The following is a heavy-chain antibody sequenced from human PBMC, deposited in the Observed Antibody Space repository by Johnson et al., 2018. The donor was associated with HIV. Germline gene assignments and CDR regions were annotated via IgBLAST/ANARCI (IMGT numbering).Heavy chain of an antibody. CDR2: VNWNGGNT. Sequence: EVQLVESGGGLVQPGGSLRLSCVVSGFPFSSFWMHWVRQAPGKGLEWVSGVNWNGGNTYYADSVKGRFTISRDNSGSTVYLHMINLRADDTALYYCAREISRYYYDYAAFDLWGQGTMVIVSS. CDR1: GFPFSSFW. J-gene: IGHJ3*01. CDR3: AREISRYYYDYAAFDL. V-gene: IGHV3-23*04. D-gene: IGHD3-22*01.